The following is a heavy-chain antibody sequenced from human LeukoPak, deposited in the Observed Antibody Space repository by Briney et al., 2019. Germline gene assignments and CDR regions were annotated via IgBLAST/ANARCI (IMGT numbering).Heavy chain of an antibody. CDR2: INHSGRT. CDR3: ARDGGSNNYWFDP. CDR1: GGSISSYY. D-gene: IGHD4-23*01. V-gene: IGHV4-34*01. Sequence: SETLSLTCTVSGGSISSYYWSWIRQPPGKGLEWIGEINHSGRTNYNPSLKSRVTISLDKSKNQFSLKLSSVAAADTAVYFCARDGGSNNYWFDPWGQGTLVIVSS. J-gene: IGHJ5*02.